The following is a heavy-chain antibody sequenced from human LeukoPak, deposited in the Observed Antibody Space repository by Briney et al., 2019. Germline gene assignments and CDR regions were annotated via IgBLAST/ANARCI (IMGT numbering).Heavy chain of an antibody. CDR3: ASGGLPDY. CDR2: ISSSSSYI. D-gene: IGHD4-23*01. J-gene: IGHJ4*02. Sequence: PGGSLRLSCAASGFSFSSYGMNWVRQAPGKGLEWVSSISSSSSYIYYADSVKGRFTISRDNAKNSLYLQMNSLRAEDTAVYYCASGGLPDYWGQGTLVTVSS. CDR1: GFSFSSYG. V-gene: IGHV3-21*01.